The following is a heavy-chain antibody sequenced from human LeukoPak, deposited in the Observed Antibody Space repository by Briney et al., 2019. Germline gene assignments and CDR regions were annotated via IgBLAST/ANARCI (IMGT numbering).Heavy chain of an antibody. J-gene: IGHJ4*02. CDR2: ISGSGGST. CDR3: AKDRGYYGSGRVDYFDY. CDR1: GFTFSSYA. Sequence: PGASLRLSCAASGFTFSSYAMSWVRQAPGKGLEWVSAISGSGGSTYYADSVKGRFTISRDNSKNTLYLQMNSLRAEDTAVYYCAKDRGYYGSGRVDYFDYWGQGTLVTVSS. D-gene: IGHD3-10*01. V-gene: IGHV3-23*01.